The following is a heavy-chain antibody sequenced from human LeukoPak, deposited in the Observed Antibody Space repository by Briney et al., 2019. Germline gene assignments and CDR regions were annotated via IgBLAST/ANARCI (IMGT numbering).Heavy chain of an antibody. D-gene: IGHD3-16*01. J-gene: IGHJ6*02. CDR3: ARDFGPYGMDV. CDR1: GFTFSSSW. CDR2: INSDGSTT. V-gene: IGHV3-74*01. Sequence: GGSLRLARAASGFTFSSSWMHWVRHAPGRGLVWVSRINSDGSTTNYADSVKGLFTISRDNAMSTLYLQMNSLRAEDTAVYYCARDFGPYGMDVWGQGTTVTVSS.